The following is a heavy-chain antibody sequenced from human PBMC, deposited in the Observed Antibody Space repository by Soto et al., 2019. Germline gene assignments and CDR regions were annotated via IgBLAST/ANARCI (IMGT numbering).Heavy chain of an antibody. V-gene: IGHV1-69*02. J-gene: IGHJ6*02. CDR3: ASFTSMGMDV. CDR2: IIPILGIA. Sequence: QVQLVQSGAEVKKPGSSVKVSCKASVGTFSRYTISWVRQAPGQGLEWMGRIIPILGIANYAQKFQGRVTITADKSTSTAYMELSSLRSEDTAVYYCASFTSMGMDVWGQGTTVTVSS. D-gene: IGHD3-3*01. CDR1: VGTFSRYT.